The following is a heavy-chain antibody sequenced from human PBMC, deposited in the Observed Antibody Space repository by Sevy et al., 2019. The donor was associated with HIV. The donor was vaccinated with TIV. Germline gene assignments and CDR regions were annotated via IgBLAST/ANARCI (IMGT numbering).Heavy chain of an antibody. J-gene: IGHJ6*02. Sequence: GGSLRLSCAASGFTFSNAWMSWVRQAPGKGLEWVGRIKSKTDGGTIDYGAPVKGRFTISRDDSKNTVYLKMNSLKSEETAVYYCSTDPIIVLLVTDGMDVWGQGTTVTVSS. CDR1: GFTFSNAW. CDR2: IKSKTDGGTI. D-gene: IGHD2-8*02. V-gene: IGHV3-15*01. CDR3: STDPIIVLLVTDGMDV.